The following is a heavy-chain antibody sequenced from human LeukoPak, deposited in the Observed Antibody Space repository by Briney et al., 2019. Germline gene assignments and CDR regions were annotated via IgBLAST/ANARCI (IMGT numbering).Heavy chain of an antibody. D-gene: IGHD2-2*01. CDR3: ARDPLGGQLLQDNWFDP. J-gene: IGHJ5*02. CDR1: GFTFSSYW. Sequence: PGGFLRLSCAASGFTFSSYWMSWVRQAPGEGLEWVANIKQDGSEKYYVDSVKGRFTISRDNAKNSLYLQMNSLRAEDTAVYYCARDPLGGQLLQDNWFDPWGQGTLVTVSS. V-gene: IGHV3-7*01. CDR2: IKQDGSEK.